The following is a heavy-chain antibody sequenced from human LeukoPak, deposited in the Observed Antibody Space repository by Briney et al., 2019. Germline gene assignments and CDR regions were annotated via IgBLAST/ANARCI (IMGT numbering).Heavy chain of an antibody. V-gene: IGHV1-8*01. CDR3: VGAVGATDFDY. D-gene: IGHD1-26*01. CDR2: MNPNSGNT. CDR1: GYTFTSYD. J-gene: IGHJ4*02. Sequence: ASVKVSXKASGYTFTSYDINWVRQATGQGLEWMGWMNPNSGNTGYAQKFQGRVTMTRNTSISTAYMELSSLRSEDTAVYYCVGAVGATDFDYWGQGTLVTVSS.